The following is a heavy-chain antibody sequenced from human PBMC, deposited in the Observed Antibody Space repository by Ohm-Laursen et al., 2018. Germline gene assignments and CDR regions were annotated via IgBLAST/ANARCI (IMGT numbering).Heavy chain of an antibody. J-gene: IGHJ3*02. CDR2: IKQDGSEK. D-gene: IGHD2-8*01. CDR3: ARVYQGDAFDI. Sequence: SLRLSCTASGFTFTDYWMIWVRRAPGKGLEWVANIKQDGSEKSYVDSVKGRFTITRDNAKNSLYLQMNSLRVEDTAVYYCARVYQGDAFDIWGQGTMVTVSS. V-gene: IGHV3-7*04. CDR1: GFTFTDYW.